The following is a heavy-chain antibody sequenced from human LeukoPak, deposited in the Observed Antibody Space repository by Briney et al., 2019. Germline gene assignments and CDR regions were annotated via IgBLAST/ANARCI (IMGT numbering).Heavy chain of an antibody. CDR1: GVTFSSYV. CDR3: AKDGGNYYIDY. J-gene: IGHJ4*02. D-gene: IGHD4-23*01. CDR2: ISHDGSTK. Sequence: GGSLRLSCAASGVTFSSYVMHWVRQAPGKGLEWMAFISHDGSTKLYADSVKGRFTISRDNSKNTMFLQMNSLRPEDTAVYFCAKDGGNYYIDYWGQGTLVTVSS. V-gene: IGHV3-30*18.